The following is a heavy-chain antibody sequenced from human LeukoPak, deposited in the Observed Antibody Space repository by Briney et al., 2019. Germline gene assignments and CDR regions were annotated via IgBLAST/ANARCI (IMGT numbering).Heavy chain of an antibody. D-gene: IGHD3-3*01. CDR2: ISTYNGNT. Sequence: ASVKVSCEASGYTFTSYGISWVRQAPGQGLEWMGWISTYNGNTNYAQRVQGSITMTTDTSTSTAYMELRSLRSDDTAVYYCARAALSYYDFWSDAPLPIDYWGQGTLVTVSS. CDR1: GYTFTSYG. CDR3: ARAALSYYDFWSDAPLPIDY. J-gene: IGHJ4*02. V-gene: IGHV1-18*01.